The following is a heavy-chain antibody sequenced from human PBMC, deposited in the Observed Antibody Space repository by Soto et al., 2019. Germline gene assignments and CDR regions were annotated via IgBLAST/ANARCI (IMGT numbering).Heavy chain of an antibody. CDR3: ARDSTYSSSSARYSYGMDV. CDR1: GYTFTSYA. D-gene: IGHD6-6*01. CDR2: INAGNGNT. J-gene: IGHJ6*02. Sequence: AASVKVSCKASGYTFTSYAMRWVRQAPGQRREWMGWINAGNGNTKYSQKFQGRVTITRDTSASTAYMELSSLRSEDTAVYYCARDSTYSSSSARYSYGMDVWGQGXTVTVYS. V-gene: IGHV1-3*01.